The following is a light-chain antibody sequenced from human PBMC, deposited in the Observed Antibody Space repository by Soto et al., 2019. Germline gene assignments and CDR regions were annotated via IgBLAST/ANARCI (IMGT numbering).Light chain of an antibody. CDR2: AAS. CDR1: QGIGSY. J-gene: IGKJ4*01. V-gene: IGKV1-9*01. Sequence: IQLTQSPSSLSASVGDRVTITCLSSQGIGSYLAWYQQKPGEAPKLLIFAASTLQSGVPSRFSGSGSGTDFTLTISSLQAEDFATYYCQQLSTYPSTFGGGTKVDI. CDR3: QQLSTYPST.